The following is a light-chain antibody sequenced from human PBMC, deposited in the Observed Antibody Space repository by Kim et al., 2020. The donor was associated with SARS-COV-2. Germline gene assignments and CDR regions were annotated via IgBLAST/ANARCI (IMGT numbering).Light chain of an antibody. V-gene: IGKV1-16*01. Sequence: DIQMSQSPSSLSASVGDRVTITCRASQDITNHLIWFQQKPGKAPKSLIYGASSLQSGVPSRFTGSGSGTDFTLTISSLQPEDVATYFCQQYKAYPVTFGQGTRLEIK. CDR1: QDITNH. CDR2: GAS. CDR3: QQYKAYPVT. J-gene: IGKJ5*01.